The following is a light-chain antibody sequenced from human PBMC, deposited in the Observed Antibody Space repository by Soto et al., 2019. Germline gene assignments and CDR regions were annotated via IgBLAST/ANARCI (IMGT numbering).Light chain of an antibody. CDR1: QTISSW. CDR2: KAS. Sequence: QSPSTLSGSVGDRVTITCRASQTISSWLAWYQQKPGKAPKLLIYKASTLKSGVPSRFSGSGSGTEFTLTISSLQPDDFATYYCQHYNSYSEAFGQGTKVDIK. V-gene: IGKV1-5*03. J-gene: IGKJ1*01. CDR3: QHYNSYSEA.